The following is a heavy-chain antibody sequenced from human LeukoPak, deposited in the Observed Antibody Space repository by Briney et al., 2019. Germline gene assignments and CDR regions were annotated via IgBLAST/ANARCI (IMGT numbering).Heavy chain of an antibody. J-gene: IGHJ3*02. CDR3: ARDDIDAFDI. D-gene: IGHD5-12*01. CDR1: GFTFSTYG. Sequence: GGSLRLSCAASGFTFSTYGMHWVRQAPGKGLEWVAFIRYDGTEKYYADSVKGRFTISRDNSKNTLYLQMNSLRAEDTAVYYCARDDIDAFDIWGQGTMVTVSS. CDR2: IRYDGTEK. V-gene: IGHV3-30*02.